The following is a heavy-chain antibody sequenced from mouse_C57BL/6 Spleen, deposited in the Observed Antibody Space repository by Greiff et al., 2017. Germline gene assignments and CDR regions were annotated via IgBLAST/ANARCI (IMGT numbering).Heavy chain of an antibody. CDR1: GYTFTRYG. Sequence: VKLQESGAELARPGASVKLSCKASGYTFTRYGISWVKQRTGQGLEWIGEIYPRSGNTYYNEKFKGKATLTADKSSSTAYMELRSLTAEDSAVYVGERRGGYDDAMDYWGQGTSVTVSS. CDR2: IYPRSGNT. CDR3: ERRGGYDDAMDY. J-gene: IGHJ4*01. D-gene: IGHD2-2*01. V-gene: IGHV1-81*01.